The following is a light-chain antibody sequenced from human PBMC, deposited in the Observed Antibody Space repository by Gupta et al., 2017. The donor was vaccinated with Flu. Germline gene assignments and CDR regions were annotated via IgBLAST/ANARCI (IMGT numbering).Light chain of an antibody. V-gene: IGLV2-14*01. CDR1: SSDVGNSDY. Sequence: QSALPQPASVSGSPGQSITLSCTGTSSDVGNSDYVSWYQQDSGKAPKLLIYDVSNRPSGVSSRFSGSKSGNTASLTISGLQAEDETDYYCSSYTSTTTFYVFGTGTKVTVL. J-gene: IGLJ1*01. CDR2: DVS. CDR3: SSYTSTTTFYV.